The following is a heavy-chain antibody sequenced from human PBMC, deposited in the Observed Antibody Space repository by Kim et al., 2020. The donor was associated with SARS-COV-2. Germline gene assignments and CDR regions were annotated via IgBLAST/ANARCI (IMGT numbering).Heavy chain of an antibody. D-gene: IGHD6-13*01. J-gene: IGHJ4*02. CDR2: IIPIFGTA. CDR3: SRSHGAAAGTVYFDY. V-gene: IGHV1-69*13. CDR1: GGTFSSYA. Sequence: SVKVSCKASGGTFSSYAISWVRQAPGQGLEWMGGIIPIFGTANYAQKFQGRVTITADESTSTAYMELSSLRSEDTAVYYCSRSHGAAAGTVYFDYWGQGTLVTVSS.